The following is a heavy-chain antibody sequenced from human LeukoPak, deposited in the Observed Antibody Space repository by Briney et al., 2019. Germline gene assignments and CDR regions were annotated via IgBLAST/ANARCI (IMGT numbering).Heavy chain of an antibody. CDR2: ISGSGGST. CDR1: GFTFSSYA. J-gene: IGHJ4*02. D-gene: IGHD3-10*01. CDR3: AKDLDYGSGSYHFDY. V-gene: IGHV3-23*01. Sequence: GGSLRLSCAASGFTFSSYALSWVPQAPGRGREWVTVISGSGGSTYDADSVKGRFTISRDNSKKTLYLQMNSLRAEDTAVYYCAKDLDYGSGSYHFDYWGQGTLVTVSS.